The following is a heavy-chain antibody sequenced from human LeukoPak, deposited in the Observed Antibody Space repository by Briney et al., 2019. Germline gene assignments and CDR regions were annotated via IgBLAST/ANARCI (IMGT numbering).Heavy chain of an antibody. CDR3: ARAGYYSGSGDSGEIDF. V-gene: IGHV3-53*01. Sequence: GGSLRLSCPVSGLTVSSNYMSWVRQAPGKGLEWVSLIYSDGTAYYADSVKGRFSISRDNSKNTVYLQMNSLRAEDTAMYYCARAGYYSGSGDSGEIDFWGQGTLVTVSS. J-gene: IGHJ4*02. CDR1: GLTVSSNY. CDR2: IYSDGTA. D-gene: IGHD3-10*01.